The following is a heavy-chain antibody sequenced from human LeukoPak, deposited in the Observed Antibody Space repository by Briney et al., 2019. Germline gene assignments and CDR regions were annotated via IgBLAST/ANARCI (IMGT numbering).Heavy chain of an antibody. CDR3: ATTAYCSSTSCYNRDLDY. D-gene: IGHD2-2*02. V-gene: IGHV4-4*07. Sequence: PSETLSLTCTVSGGSISSYYWSWIRQPAGKGLEWIGRIYTSGSTNYNPSLKSRVTMSVDTSKNQFSLKLSSVTAADTAVYYCATTAYCSSTSCYNRDLDYWSQGTLVTVSS. CDR2: IYTSGST. J-gene: IGHJ4*02. CDR1: GGSISSYY.